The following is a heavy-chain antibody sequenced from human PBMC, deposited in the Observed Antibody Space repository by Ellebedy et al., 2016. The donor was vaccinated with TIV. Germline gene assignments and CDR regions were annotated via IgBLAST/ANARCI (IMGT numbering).Heavy chain of an antibody. V-gene: IGHV3-NL1*01. D-gene: IGHD3-10*01. CDR1: GFTFSNYA. J-gene: IGHJ5*02. Sequence: GESLKISCAASGFTFSNYALHWVRQAPGKGLEWVSVISDDDFTDYAASVRGRFTVSTDDSSNTLYLQMNRLRSDDTAVYYCSKDPFGGTTILDGVDPWGHGTVATVSS. CDR3: SKDPFGGTTILDGVDP. CDR2: ISDDDFT.